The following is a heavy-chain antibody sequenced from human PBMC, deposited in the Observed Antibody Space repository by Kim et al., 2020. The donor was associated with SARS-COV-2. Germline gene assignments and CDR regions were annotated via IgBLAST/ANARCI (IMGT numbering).Heavy chain of an antibody. CDR1: GIIFDDYV. CDR2: ISWDSGRV. V-gene: IGHV3-9*01. Sequence: GGSLRLSCVASGIIFDDYVMHWVRQAPGKGLEWVASISWDSGRVGYADSVKGRFTVSRDNAKNSLFLQMNSLRLEDTAFYYCAKDLELRAGAHYFDSWGQGTLVTVSS. CDR3: AKDLELRAGAHYFDS. J-gene: IGHJ4*02. D-gene: IGHD1-7*01.